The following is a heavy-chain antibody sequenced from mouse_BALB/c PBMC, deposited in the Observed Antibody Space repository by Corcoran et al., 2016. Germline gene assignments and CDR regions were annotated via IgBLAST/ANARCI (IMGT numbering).Heavy chain of an antibody. D-gene: IGHD2-3*01. CDR1: GISLSTSGLG. CDR2: IWWDDAK. J-gene: IGHJ2*01. Sequence: VTLKESGPGILTPSQTLSLTWSFSGISLSTSGLGVGWLLQHAGKGLEWLAHIWWDDAKYYNPSLKSQLTISKDTARNQVFLKITSVDTADTATDYCARRAGPYDGFYNYWGQGTTLTVSS. V-gene: IGHV8-8*01. CDR3: ARRAGPYDGFYNY.